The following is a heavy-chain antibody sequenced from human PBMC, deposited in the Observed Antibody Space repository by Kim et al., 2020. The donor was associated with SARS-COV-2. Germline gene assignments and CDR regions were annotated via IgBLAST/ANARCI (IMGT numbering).Heavy chain of an antibody. J-gene: IGHJ5*02. CDR1: GFTFSSYS. Sequence: GGSLRLSCAASGFTFSSYSMNWVRQAPGKGLEWVSSISSSSSYIYYADSVKGRFTISRDNAKNSLYLQMNSLRAEDTAVYYCARDSKVVLWFGEFQNWFDPWGQGTLVTVSS. CDR3: ARDSKVVLWFGEFQNWFDP. CDR2: ISSSSSYI. V-gene: IGHV3-21*01. D-gene: IGHD3-10*01.